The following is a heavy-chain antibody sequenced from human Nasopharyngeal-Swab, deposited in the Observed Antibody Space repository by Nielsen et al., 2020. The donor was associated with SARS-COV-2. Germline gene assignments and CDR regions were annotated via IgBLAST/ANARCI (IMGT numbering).Heavy chain of an antibody. CDR3: ARVKPTDCSGGSCYSLPLGY. Sequence: SVKVSCNASGGTFSSYAISWVRQAPGQGLEWMGRIIPILGIANYAQKFQGRGTITADKSTSTAYMELSSLRSEDTAVYYCARVKPTDCSGGSCYSLPLGYWGQGTLVTVSS. CDR2: IIPILGIA. CDR1: GGTFSSYA. V-gene: IGHV1-69*04. D-gene: IGHD2-15*01. J-gene: IGHJ4*02.